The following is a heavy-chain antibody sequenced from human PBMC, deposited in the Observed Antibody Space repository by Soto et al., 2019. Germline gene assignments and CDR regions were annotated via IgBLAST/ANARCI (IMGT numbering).Heavy chain of an antibody. CDR3: AKDHYDSSPWGLNYYYYGMDV. D-gene: IGHD3-22*01. V-gene: IGHV3-23*01. CDR1: GFTFSSYA. J-gene: IGHJ6*02. CDR2: ISGSGGST. Sequence: PGGSLRLSCAASGFTFSSYAMSWVRQAPGKGLEWVSAISGSGGSTYYADSVKGRFTISRDNSKNTLYLQMNSLRAEDTAVYYCAKDHYDSSPWGLNYYYYGMDVWGQGTTVTVS.